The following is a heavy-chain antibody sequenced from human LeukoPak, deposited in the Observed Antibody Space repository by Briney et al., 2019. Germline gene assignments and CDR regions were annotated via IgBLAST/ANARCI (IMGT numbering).Heavy chain of an antibody. V-gene: IGHV3-30-3*01. Sequence: PGGSLRLSCAASGFTFSSYAMHWVRQAPGKGLEWVAVISYDGSNKYYADSVKGRFTISRDNSKNTLSLQMNSLRAEDTAIFYCATRPDSEWELLGDYWGQGTLVTVSS. CDR2: ISYDGSNK. J-gene: IGHJ4*02. CDR1: GFTFSSYA. CDR3: ATRPDSEWELLGDY. D-gene: IGHD1-26*01.